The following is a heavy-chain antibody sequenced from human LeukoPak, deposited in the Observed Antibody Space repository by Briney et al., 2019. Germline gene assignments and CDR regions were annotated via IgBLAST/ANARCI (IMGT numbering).Heavy chain of an antibody. V-gene: IGHV4-59*01. CDR3: ARAFGYYDTSGYYYPDPYWYFDL. CDR1: GGSISSYY. Sequence: PSETLSLTCTVSGGSISSYYWSWIRQPPGKGLEWIGYIYYSGSTNYNPSLKSRVTISVDTSKNHFSLKLTSVTAADTAVYYCARAFGYYDTSGYYYPDPYWYFDLWGRGTLVTVSS. D-gene: IGHD3-22*01. J-gene: IGHJ2*01. CDR2: IYYSGST.